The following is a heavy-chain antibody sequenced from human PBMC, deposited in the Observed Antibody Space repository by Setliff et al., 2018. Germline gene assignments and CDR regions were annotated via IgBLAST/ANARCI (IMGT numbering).Heavy chain of an antibody. J-gene: IGHJ4*02. D-gene: IGHD6-13*01. CDR3: ARLDGAAAGELDY. CDR1: GYSISSGYI. V-gene: IGHV4-38-2*02. Sequence: SETLSLTCTVFGYSISSGYIWGWIRQPPGKGLEWVGNIGHTGSINYNPSLKSRLTISRDTSKNKVSLKRSSVTAADTAVYYCARLDGAAAGELDYWGQGTLVTVSS. CDR2: IGHTGSI.